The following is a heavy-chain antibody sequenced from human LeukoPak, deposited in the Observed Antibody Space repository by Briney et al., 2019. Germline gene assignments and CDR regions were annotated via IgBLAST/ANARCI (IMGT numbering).Heavy chain of an antibody. CDR3: ARGGWGSVTT. J-gene: IGHJ4*02. Sequence: GGSLRLSCAASGFNFSSYRMNWLRQAPGKGLEWVSSIRVSSISSSSSYIYYADSVKGRFTISRDNAKNSLYLQMNSLRAEDTAVYYCARGGWGSVTTWGQGTLVTVSS. D-gene: IGHD4-17*01. V-gene: IGHV3-21*01. CDR1: GFNFSSYR. CDR2: ISSSSSYI.